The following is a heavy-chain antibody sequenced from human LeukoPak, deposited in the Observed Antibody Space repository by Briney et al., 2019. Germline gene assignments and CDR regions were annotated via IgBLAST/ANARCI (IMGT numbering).Heavy chain of an antibody. CDR1: GFTVGSNY. CDR3: ARETHYQASGGYCSLHYHYY. Sequence: PGGSLRLSCAASGFTVGSNYMSWVRQAPGKGLEWVSGIYSGGGSTFYADSVKGRFTISRDTSRKSLYPQINSLRSKDTAVYYWARETHYQASGGYCSLHYHYYWGQGTLVTVPS. D-gene: IGHD3-22*01. J-gene: IGHJ4*02. V-gene: IGHV3-66*01. CDR2: IYSGGGST.